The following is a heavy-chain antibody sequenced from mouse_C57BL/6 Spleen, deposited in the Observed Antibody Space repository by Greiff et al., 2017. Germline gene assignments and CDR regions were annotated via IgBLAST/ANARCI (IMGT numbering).Heavy chain of an antibody. CDR2: ISNGGGST. CDR3: ARGDD. V-gene: IGHV5-12*01. Sequence: EVMLVESGGGLVQPGGSLKLSCAASGFTFSDYYMYWVRQTPEKRLEWVAYISNGGGSTYYPDTVKGRFTISRDNAKNTLYLQMSRLKSEDTAMYYCARGDDWGQGTLVTVSA. J-gene: IGHJ3*01. CDR1: GFTFSDYY.